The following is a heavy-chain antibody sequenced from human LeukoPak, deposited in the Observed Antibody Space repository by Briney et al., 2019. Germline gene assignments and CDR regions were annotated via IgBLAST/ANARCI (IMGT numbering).Heavy chain of an antibody. D-gene: IGHD6-13*01. CDR1: GGTFSSYA. CDR3: ASSYSSSWPDY. CDR2: INPNSGGT. Sequence: ASVKVSCKASGGTFSSYAISWVRQAPGQGLEWMGWINPNSGGTNYAQKFQGRVTMTRDTSISTAYMELSRLRSDDTAVYYCASSYSSSWPDYWGQGTLVTVSS. V-gene: IGHV1-2*02. J-gene: IGHJ4*02.